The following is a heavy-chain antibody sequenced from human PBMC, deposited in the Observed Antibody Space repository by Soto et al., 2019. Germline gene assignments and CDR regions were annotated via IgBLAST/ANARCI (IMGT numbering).Heavy chain of an antibody. D-gene: IGHD7-27*01. CDR3: ARFLPDWGSRASYYYYGMDV. J-gene: IGHJ6*02. CDR1: GGSISSGGYY. Sequence: SETLSLTCTVSGGSISSGGYYWSWIRQHPGKGLEWIGYIYYSGSTYYNPSLKSRVTISVDTSKNQFSLKLSSVTAADTAVYYCARFLPDWGSRASYYYYGMDVWGQGTTVTVSS. CDR2: IYYSGST. V-gene: IGHV4-31*03.